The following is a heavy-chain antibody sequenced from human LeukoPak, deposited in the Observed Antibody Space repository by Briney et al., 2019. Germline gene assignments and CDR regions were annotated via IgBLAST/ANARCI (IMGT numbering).Heavy chain of an antibody. D-gene: IGHD2-2*01. J-gene: IGHJ4*02. CDR1: GFTFSSYG. CDR2: IRYDGSNK. Sequence: GGSLRLSCAASGFTFSSYGMHWVRQAPGKGLEWAAFIRYDGSNKYYADSVKGRFTISRDNSKNTLYLQMNSLRAEDTAVYYCARSVPAAARGGLDYWGQGTLVTVSS. V-gene: IGHV3-30*02. CDR3: ARSVPAAARGGLDY.